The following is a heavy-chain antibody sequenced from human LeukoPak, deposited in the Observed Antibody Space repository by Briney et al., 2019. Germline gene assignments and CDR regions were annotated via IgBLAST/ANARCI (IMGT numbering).Heavy chain of an antibody. CDR2: ISSTAATT. Sequence: GGSLRLSCAASGFAFSSFAMSWVRQAPGQGLEWVSSISSTAATTYYADSVRGRFTISRDNAMNTLYLQLSSLRVEDTAVYYCARRTLFGVIKPPDYWGQGTLVTVSS. J-gene: IGHJ4*02. CDR1: GFAFSSFA. V-gene: IGHV3-23*01. D-gene: IGHD3-3*01. CDR3: ARRTLFGVIKPPDY.